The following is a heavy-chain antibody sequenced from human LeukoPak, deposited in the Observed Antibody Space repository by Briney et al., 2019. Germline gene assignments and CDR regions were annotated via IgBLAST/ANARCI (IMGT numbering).Heavy chain of an antibody. CDR2: IKSDGSST. CDR1: GFSFSTYW. V-gene: IGHV3-74*01. J-gene: IGHJ4*02. Sequence: GGSLRLSCAASGFSFSTYWMHWVRQAPGKGPVWVSRIKSDGSSTTYADSVKGQFTISRDNDRNTLYLQMNSLRAEDTAVYYCARYYYDSSRGAYWGQGTLVTVSS. D-gene: IGHD3-22*01. CDR3: ARYYYDSSRGAY.